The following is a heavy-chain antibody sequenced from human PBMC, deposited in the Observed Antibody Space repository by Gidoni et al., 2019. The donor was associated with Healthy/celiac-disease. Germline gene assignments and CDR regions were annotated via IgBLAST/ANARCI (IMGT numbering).Heavy chain of an antibody. J-gene: IGHJ4*02. CDR1: GFTFRSYW. CDR3: ARELVVVPAAIIDY. CDR2: INSDGSST. Sequence: EVQLVESGGGLVQPGGSLRLSCAASGFTFRSYWMHWVRQAPGKGLVWVSRINSDGSSTSYADSVKGRFTISRDNAKNTLYLQMNSLRAEDTAVYYCARELVVVPAAIIDYWGQGTLVTVSS. V-gene: IGHV3-74*01. D-gene: IGHD2-2*01.